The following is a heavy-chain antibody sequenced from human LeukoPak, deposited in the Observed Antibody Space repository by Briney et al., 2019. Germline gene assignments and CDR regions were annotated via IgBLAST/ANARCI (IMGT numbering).Heavy chain of an antibody. CDR2: ISAGSTSI. J-gene: IGHJ4*02. V-gene: IGHV3-11*04. CDR3: ARMSSGGGTYYEDY. Sequence: QPGGSLRLSCATSGFTFSDYYMSWIRQAPGKGLEWVSYISAGSTSIYYADSVQGRFTISRDNAKNSLYLQMNSLRDEDTAVYYCARMSSGGGTYYEDYWGQGTLVTVSS. CDR1: GFTFSDYY. D-gene: IGHD1-26*01.